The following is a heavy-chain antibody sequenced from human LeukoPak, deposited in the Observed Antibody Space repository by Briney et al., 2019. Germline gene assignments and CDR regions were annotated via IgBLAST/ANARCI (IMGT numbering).Heavy chain of an antibody. J-gene: IGHJ5*02. V-gene: IGHV1-18*01. D-gene: IGHD6-13*01. CDR1: GYTFTSYG. Sequence: ASVKVSCKASGYTFTSYGISWVRQAPGQGLEWMGWISAYNGNTNYAQKLQGRVTMTTDTSTSAAYMELRSLRSDDTAVYYCAREKYSGSWYWSAPGGRETLVTFPS. CDR2: ISAYNGNT. CDR3: AREKYSGSWYWSAP.